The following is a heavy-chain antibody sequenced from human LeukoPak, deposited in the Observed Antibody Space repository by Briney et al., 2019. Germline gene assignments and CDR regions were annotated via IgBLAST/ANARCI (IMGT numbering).Heavy chain of an antibody. D-gene: IGHD1-1*01. V-gene: IGHV3-49*04. J-gene: IGHJ4*02. CDR3: SRDSHVDDVYDY. CDR1: GFTCQDYA. CDR2: IRRRTYGGTK. Sequence: GRSLRLSFTVPGFTCQDYAMTWVRQAPGKGLEWVGFIRRRTYGGTKNYAASVKGRFTISIDDSKNIAFLQMNSLKTEDTAIYFCSRDSHVDDVYDYWGQGTLVTVFS.